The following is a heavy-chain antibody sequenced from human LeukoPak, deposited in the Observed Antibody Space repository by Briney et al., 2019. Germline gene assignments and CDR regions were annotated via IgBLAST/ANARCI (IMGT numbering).Heavy chain of an antibody. D-gene: IGHD2-8*02. CDR3: ARESGAGVKAWFDP. V-gene: IGHV4-61*02. J-gene: IGHJ5*02. Sequence: PSQTLSLTCTVSGDSISSGSSYWSWIRQPAGKRLEWIGRIYTSGSTNYNPSLKSRVTISVDTSKNQFSLKLSSVTAADTAVYYCARESGAGVKAWFDPWGQGTLVTVSS. CDR1: GDSISSGSSY. CDR2: IYTSGST.